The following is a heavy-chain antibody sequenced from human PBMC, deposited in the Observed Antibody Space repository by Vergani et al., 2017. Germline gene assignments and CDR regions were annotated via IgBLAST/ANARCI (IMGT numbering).Heavy chain of an antibody. CDR2: IYYSGST. J-gene: IGHJ6*03. CDR3: ARDQVLVTVTGGYYYYYMDV. D-gene: IGHD4-11*01. V-gene: IGHV4-61*10. CDR1: GGSVSSGSYY. Sequence: QVQLQESGPGLVKPSETLSLTCTVSGGSVSSGSYYWSWIRQPAGKGLEWIGYIYYSGSTNYNPSLKSRVTISVDTSKNQFSLKLSSVTAADTAVYYCARDQVLVTVTGGYYYYYMDVWGKGTTVTVSS.